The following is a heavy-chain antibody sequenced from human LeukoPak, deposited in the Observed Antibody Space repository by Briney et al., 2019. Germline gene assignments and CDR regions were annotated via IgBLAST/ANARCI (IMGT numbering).Heavy chain of an antibody. J-gene: IGHJ5*02. CDR3: ARRMIGIRFDP. CDR1: GGSISSSSHY. V-gene: IGHV4-39*01. CDR2: IYYSGSV. D-gene: IGHD3-22*01. Sequence: SETLSLTCTVSGGSISSSSHYWGWIRQPPGKGLEWIASIYYSGSVHYNPSLKSRVTMSVDTSKNQFSLNLRSVTAADTAVYYCARRMIGIRFDPWGQGTLVTVSS.